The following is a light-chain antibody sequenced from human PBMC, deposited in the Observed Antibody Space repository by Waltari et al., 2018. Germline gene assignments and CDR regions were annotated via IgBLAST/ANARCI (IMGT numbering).Light chain of an antibody. Sequence: SYELTQPPSVSVSPGQTASITCSGDKLGDKYACWYQQKPGQSPVVVIYQDSKRPSGIPEPFSGSNSGNTATLTVSGTQAMDEADYYCQAWDSSPVFGGGTKLTVL. J-gene: IGLJ2*01. CDR2: QDS. CDR1: KLGDKY. V-gene: IGLV3-1*01. CDR3: QAWDSSPV.